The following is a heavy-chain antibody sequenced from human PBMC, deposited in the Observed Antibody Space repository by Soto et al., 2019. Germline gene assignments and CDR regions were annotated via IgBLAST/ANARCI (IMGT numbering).Heavy chain of an antibody. V-gene: IGHV4-31*03. CDR3: ARVDLTNPTPYYGMDV. J-gene: IGHJ6*02. CDR1: GGSISSGGYY. CDR2: IYYSGST. D-gene: IGHD2-2*01. Sequence: SETLSLTCTVSGGSISSGGYYWSWIRQHPGKGLEWIGYIYYSGSTYYNPSLKSRVTISVDTSKNQFSLKLSSVTAADTAVYYCARVDLTNPTPYYGMDVWGQGTTVTVSS.